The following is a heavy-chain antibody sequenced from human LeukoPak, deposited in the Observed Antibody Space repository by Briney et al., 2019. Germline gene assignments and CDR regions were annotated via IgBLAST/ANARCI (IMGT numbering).Heavy chain of an antibody. CDR1: GGSTSSSSYY. D-gene: IGHD3-22*01. CDR3: ARATYYYDSSGYLALGNDAFDI. J-gene: IGHJ3*02. CDR2: IYYSGST. V-gene: IGHV4-39*07. Sequence: PSETLSLTCTVSGGSTSSSSYYWGWIRQPPGKGLEWIGSIYYSGSTYYNPSLKSRVTISVDTSKNQFSLKLSSVTAADTAVYYCARATYYYDSSGYLALGNDAFDIWGQGTMVTVSS.